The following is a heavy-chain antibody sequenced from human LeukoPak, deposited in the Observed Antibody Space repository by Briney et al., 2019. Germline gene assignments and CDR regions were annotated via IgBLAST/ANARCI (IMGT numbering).Heavy chain of an antibody. D-gene: IGHD1-7*01. Sequence: PGGSLRLSCAASGFTFSSYAMHWVRQAPGKGLEYVSAISSNGGSTYYANSVKGRFTISRDNSKNTLYLQMGSLRAEDMAVYYCARGGGANWNYVMVYYYYMDVWGKGTTVTVSS. CDR1: GFTFSSYA. CDR2: ISSNGGST. J-gene: IGHJ6*03. V-gene: IGHV3-64*01. CDR3: ARGGGANWNYVMVYYYYMDV.